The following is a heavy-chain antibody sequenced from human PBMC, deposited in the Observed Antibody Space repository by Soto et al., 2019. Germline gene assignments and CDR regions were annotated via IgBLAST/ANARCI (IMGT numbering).Heavy chain of an antibody. J-gene: IGHJ6*02. CDR1: GASISSYY. Sequence: SETLSLTRTVTGASISSYYWSWIRQPPGKGLEWIGYIYYSGSTNYNPSLKSRVTISVDTSKNQFSLKLSSVTAADTAVYYCARDQVAAAADYYYGMDVWGQGTTVT. CDR3: ARDQVAAAADYYYGMDV. D-gene: IGHD6-13*01. V-gene: IGHV4-59*01. CDR2: IYYSGST.